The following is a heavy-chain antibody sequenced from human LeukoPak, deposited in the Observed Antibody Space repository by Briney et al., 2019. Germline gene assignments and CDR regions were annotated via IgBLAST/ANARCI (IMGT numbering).Heavy chain of an antibody. Sequence: GGSLRLSCVASGFTFSRHGMNWVRQAPGKGLEWVSDISGSGASTYYADSVKGRFTISRDNSKNTLYLQMNSLRAEDTAVYYCAKKYNTGLDPWGQGTLVTVSS. J-gene: IGHJ5*02. V-gene: IGHV3-23*01. D-gene: IGHD1-14*01. CDR3: AKKYNTGLDP. CDR2: ISGSGAST. CDR1: GFTFSRHG.